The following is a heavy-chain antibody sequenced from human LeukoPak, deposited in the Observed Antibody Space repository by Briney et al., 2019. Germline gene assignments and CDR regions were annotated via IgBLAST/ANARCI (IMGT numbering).Heavy chain of an antibody. J-gene: IGHJ6*03. CDR1: GGSISGYH. Sequence: SETLSLTCNVSGGSISGYHWSWIRQPPGKGLEWLGYIYYSGSSNYNPSLKSRVTMSADTSKNQFSLKLSSVTAADTAVYYCARVPRSYYCHYYMDVWGKGTTVTVSS. V-gene: IGHV4-59*01. CDR2: IYYSGSS. CDR3: ARVPRSYYCHYYMDV.